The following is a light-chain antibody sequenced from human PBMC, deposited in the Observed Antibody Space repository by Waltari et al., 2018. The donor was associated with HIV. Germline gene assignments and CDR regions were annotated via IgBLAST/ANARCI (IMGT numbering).Light chain of an antibody. CDR2: EAA. CDR3: QQYDDGPRGIT. Sequence: EIVMTQSPPTLSVSPGQRVTLSCRASQRISPKVAWYQQRPCQAPRLLIYEAATRPTGIPARFSGSGSGTEFTLTISSLQSEDFASYFCQQYDDGPRGITFGQGTMLEIK. V-gene: IGKV3-15*01. J-gene: IGKJ2*01. CDR1: QRISPK.